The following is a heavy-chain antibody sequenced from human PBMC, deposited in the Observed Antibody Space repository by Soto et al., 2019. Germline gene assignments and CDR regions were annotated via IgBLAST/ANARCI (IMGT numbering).Heavy chain of an antibody. Sequence: EVQLLESGGGLVQPGGSLRLSCAASGFTFSSYAMNWVRQAPGKGLEWVSAISGSAATTHFADSVKGRFTISRDNSKNTLYLQMNSLRAEDTAVYHCARDRSYYDSSGSYSPPYWGQGTLVTVSS. CDR1: GFTFSSYA. J-gene: IGHJ4*02. CDR3: ARDRSYYDSSGSYSPPY. CDR2: ISGSAATT. D-gene: IGHD3-22*01. V-gene: IGHV3-23*01.